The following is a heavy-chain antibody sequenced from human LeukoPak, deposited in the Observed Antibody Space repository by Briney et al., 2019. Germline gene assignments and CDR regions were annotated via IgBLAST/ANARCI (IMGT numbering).Heavy chain of an antibody. CDR3: ARGVDYYGV. D-gene: IGHD3-10*01. CDR2: IYYTGKS. Sequence: PSETLSLTCTVSGGSISSYYWVWIRQPPGKGLEWIGSIYYTGKSYYNPSLKSRVTISVDTSKNQFSLNLSSVTAADTAVYYCARGVDYYGVWGQGTLVTVSS. V-gene: IGHV4-39*07. CDR1: GGSISSYY. J-gene: IGHJ4*02.